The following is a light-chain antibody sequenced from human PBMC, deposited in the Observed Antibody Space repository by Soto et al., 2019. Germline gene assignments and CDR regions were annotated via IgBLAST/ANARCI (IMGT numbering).Light chain of an antibody. CDR3: LQEYSYPLI. J-gene: IGKJ4*01. CDR1: QSISSY. CDR2: DAS. V-gene: IGKV1-33*01. Sequence: DIQMTQSPSSLSASVGDRVTITCRASQSISSYLNWYQQKPGKAPKLLINDASNLERGVPSRFSGSGSGTHFTFTISSLQPEDVGTYYCLQEYSYPLIFGGGTKGDIK.